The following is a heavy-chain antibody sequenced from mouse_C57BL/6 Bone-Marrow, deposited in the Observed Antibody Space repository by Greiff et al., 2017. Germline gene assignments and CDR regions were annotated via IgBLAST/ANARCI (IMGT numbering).Heavy chain of an antibody. D-gene: IGHD4-1*01. CDR3: ARSGPLGRSFDY. J-gene: IGHJ2*01. CDR2: IYPTSGRT. V-gene: IGHV1-55*01. CDR1: GYNFTSYW. Sequence: QVQLQQSGAELVKPGASVKMSCKASGYNFTSYWITWVKQRPGQGLEWIGDIYPTSGRTNYTEKFKSKAILTVDTSTNTAYMQLSSLTSEDSAVFYCARSGPLGRSFDYWGQGTTLTVSS.